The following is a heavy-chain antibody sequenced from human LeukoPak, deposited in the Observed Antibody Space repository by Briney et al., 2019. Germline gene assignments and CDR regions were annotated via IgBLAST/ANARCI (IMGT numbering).Heavy chain of an antibody. CDR2: IRQDGSEI. CDR3: ARGSRLHFYGRTQEHFDT. D-gene: IGHD3-10*01. J-gene: IGHJ4*02. CDR1: GFTLSDVW. Sequence: GGSLRLSCAASGFTLSDVWMSWVRQAPGKGLAWVANIRQDGSEIHYVDSVKGRFTISRDNAKNSLYLQVNRLRAEDTAVYYCARGSRLHFYGRTQEHFDTWGLGTLVTVSS. V-gene: IGHV3-7*01.